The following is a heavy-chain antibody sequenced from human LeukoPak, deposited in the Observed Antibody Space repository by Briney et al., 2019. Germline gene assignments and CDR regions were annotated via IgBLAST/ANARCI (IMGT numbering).Heavy chain of an antibody. V-gene: IGHV2-5*01. Sequence: SGPTLVNPTQTLTLTCTFSGFSLNTRAVGVAWIRQPPVKALEWLALIYWNDDNRYSPSLKRRLTITKDTSKNQVVLTMTNMDPVDTATYYCAHSTFDSGNSYFDQWGQGTLVTVSS. CDR3: AHSTFDSGNSYFDQ. CDR2: IYWNDDN. CDR1: GFSLNTRAVG. J-gene: IGHJ4*02. D-gene: IGHD3-16*01.